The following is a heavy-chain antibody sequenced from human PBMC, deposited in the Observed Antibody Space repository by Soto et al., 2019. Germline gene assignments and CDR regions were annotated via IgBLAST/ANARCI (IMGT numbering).Heavy chain of an antibody. D-gene: IGHD3-3*01. CDR3: ASGVVISSLYYYYGMDV. CDR1: GGTFSSYA. J-gene: IGHJ6*02. CDR2: IIPIFGTA. Sequence: SVKVSCKASGGTFSSYAISWVRRAPGQGLEWMGGIIPIFGTANYAQKFQGRVTITADKSTSTAYMELSSLRSEDTAVYYCASGVVISSLYYYYGMDVWGQGTTVTVSS. V-gene: IGHV1-69*06.